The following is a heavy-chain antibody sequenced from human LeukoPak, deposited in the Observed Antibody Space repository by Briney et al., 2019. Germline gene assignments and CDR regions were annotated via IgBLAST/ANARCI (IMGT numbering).Heavy chain of an antibody. D-gene: IGHD3-22*01. CDR1: GFTVSSNY. CDR3: ARDDPTSSGYYYGLNY. CDR2: IYSGGST. V-gene: IGHV3-53*04. J-gene: IGHJ4*02. Sequence: GGSLRLSCAASGFTVSSNYMSWVRQAPGKGLEWVSVIYSGGSTYYADSVKGRFTISRHNSKNTLYLQMNSLRAEDTAVYYCARDDPTSSGYYYGLNYWGQGTLVTVSS.